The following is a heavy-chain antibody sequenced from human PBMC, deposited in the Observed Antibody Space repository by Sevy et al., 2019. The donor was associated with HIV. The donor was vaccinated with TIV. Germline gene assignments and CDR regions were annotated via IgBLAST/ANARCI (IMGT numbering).Heavy chain of an antibody. V-gene: IGHV3-21*01. CDR3: ARASQQRVLLREYYFDY. J-gene: IGHJ4*02. CDR2: ISSSSSYI. Sequence: GGSLRLSCAASGFTFNIYSMNWVRQAPGKGLEWVSSISSSSSYIYYADSLKGRFTVSRDNAKNSLYLQMNSLRTEDTAVYYCARASQQRVLLREYYFDYWGQGPLVTVSS. CDR1: GFTFNIYS. D-gene: IGHD6-13*01.